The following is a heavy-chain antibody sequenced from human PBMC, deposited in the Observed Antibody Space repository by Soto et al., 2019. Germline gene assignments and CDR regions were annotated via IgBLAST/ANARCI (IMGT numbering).Heavy chain of an antibody. CDR1: GFTVSSYW. CDR2: INIDGSSI. Sequence: EEQLVESGGGLVQPGGSLRLSCTASGFTVSSYWTHWVRQAPGKGLEWVSRINIDGSSITYPDSMKGRFTMSRDNAKNTLYLQMNSRRADDTAVYYCMSGRSGWNTVDVWGQGTTVIVS. J-gene: IGHJ6*02. D-gene: IGHD6-19*01. CDR3: MSGRSGWNTVDV. V-gene: IGHV3-74*03.